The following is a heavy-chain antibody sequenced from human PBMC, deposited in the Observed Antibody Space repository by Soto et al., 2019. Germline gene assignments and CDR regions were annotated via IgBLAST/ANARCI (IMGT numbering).Heavy chain of an antibody. J-gene: IGHJ5*02. Sequence: PGGSLRLSCAASGFTFSSYAMSWVRQAPGKGLEWVSAISGSGGSTYYADSVKGRFTISRDNSKNTLYLQMNSLRAEDTAVYYCAKDPYSSSWTSVWFVPWGQGTLVTVSS. CDR3: AKDPYSSSWTSVWFVP. CDR1: GFTFSSYA. V-gene: IGHV3-23*01. CDR2: ISGSGGST. D-gene: IGHD6-13*01.